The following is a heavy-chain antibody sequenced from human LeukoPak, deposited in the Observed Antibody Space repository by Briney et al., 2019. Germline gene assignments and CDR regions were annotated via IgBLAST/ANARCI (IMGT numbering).Heavy chain of an antibody. CDR2: INHSGST. CDR1: GGSFSGYC. D-gene: IGHD2-2*01. V-gene: IGHV4-34*01. Sequence: KSSETLSLTCAVYGGSFSGYCWSWIRQPPGKGLEWIGEINHSGSTNYNPSLKSRVTISVDTSKNQFSLKLSSVTAADTAVYYCARGEGYCSSTSCYPYFDYWGQGTLVTVSS. J-gene: IGHJ4*02. CDR3: ARGEGYCSSTSCYPYFDY.